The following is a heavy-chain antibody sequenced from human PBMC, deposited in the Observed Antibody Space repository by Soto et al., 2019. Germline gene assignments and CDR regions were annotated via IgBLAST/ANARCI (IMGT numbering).Heavy chain of an antibody. CDR1: GFTFGDYA. CDR2: IRSKAYGGTT. J-gene: IGHJ4*02. V-gene: IGHV3-49*04. D-gene: IGHD3-3*01. Sequence: PGGSLRLSCTASGFTFGDYAMSWVRQAPGKGLEWVGFIRSKAYGGTTEYAASVKGRFTISRDDSKSIAYLQMNSLKTEDTAVYYCTRNRNYDFWSGRLYYFDYWGQGTLVTVSS. CDR3: TRNRNYDFWSGRLYYFDY.